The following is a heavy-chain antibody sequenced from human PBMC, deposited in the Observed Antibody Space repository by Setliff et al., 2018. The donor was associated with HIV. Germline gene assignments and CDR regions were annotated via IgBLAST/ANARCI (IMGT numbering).Heavy chain of an antibody. CDR2: INPSDGIP. Sequence: SVKVSCKASGFSFSRHYMHWVRQAPGEGLEWVAMINPSDGIPSYAQKFQDRVVVTRDTSRSIVYMELSSLLSEDTTVYFCTRAFPPMIPAAFDIWGLGTLVTVSS. D-gene: IGHD3-16*01. J-gene: IGHJ3*02. CDR3: TRAFPPMIPAAFDI. V-gene: IGHV1-46*01. CDR1: GFSFSRHY.